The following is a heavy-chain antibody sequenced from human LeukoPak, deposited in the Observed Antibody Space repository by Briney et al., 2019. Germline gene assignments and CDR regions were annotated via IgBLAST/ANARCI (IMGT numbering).Heavy chain of an antibody. J-gene: IGHJ6*03. CDR3: ARAPPLPGTSPYYMDV. Sequence: GGSLRLSCAASGFTVSSNYMSWVRQAPGKGLEWVSVIYSGGSTYYADSVKGRFTISRDNSKNTLYLQMNSLRAEDTAVYYCARAPPLPGTSPYYMDVWGKGTTVTVSS. CDR2: IYSGGST. CDR1: GFTVSSNY. V-gene: IGHV3-66*02. D-gene: IGHD2-2*01.